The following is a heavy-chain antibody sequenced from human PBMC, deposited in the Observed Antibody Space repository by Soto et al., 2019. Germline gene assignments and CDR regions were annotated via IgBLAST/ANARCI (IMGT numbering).Heavy chain of an antibody. CDR3: AREGYCSSTSCPYYYYGMDV. J-gene: IGHJ6*02. D-gene: IGHD2-2*01. CDR1: GGSVSSGSYY. Sequence: SETLSLTCTVSGGSVSSGSYYWSWIRQPPGKGLEWIGYIYYSGSTNYNPSLKSRVTISVDTSKNQFSLKLSSVTAADTAVYYCAREGYCSSTSCPYYYYGMDVWGQGTTVTVSS. V-gene: IGHV4-61*01. CDR2: IYYSGST.